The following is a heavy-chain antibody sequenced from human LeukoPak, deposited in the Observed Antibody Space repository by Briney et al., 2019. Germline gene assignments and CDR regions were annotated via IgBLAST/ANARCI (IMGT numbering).Heavy chain of an antibody. D-gene: IGHD3-22*01. CDR1: GFRFSAYA. J-gene: IGHJ2*01. V-gene: IGHV3-23*01. CDR2: ISGGGTGT. CDR3: AKRADGSGRSWYLDL. Sequence: GGSLRLSCAASGFRFSAYAMTWVRQAPGKGLEWLSSISGGGTGTYYADSVKGWFIISRDNSKNILSLQMNSLSAEDTAVYHCAKRADGSGRSWYLDLWGRGTVVTVSS.